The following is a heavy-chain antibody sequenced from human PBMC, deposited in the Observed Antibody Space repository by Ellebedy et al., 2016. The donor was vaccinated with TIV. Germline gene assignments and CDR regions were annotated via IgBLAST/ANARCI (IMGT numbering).Heavy chain of an antibody. CDR3: ATVGSSGNYFDY. V-gene: IGHV1-24*01. D-gene: IGHD6-19*01. Sequence: ASVKVSXKVSGYTLTELSMHWVRQAPGKGLEWMGGFDPEDGETIYAQKFQGRVTMTEDTSTDTAYMELSSLRSEDTAVYYCATVGSSGNYFDYWGQGTLVTVSS. CDR2: FDPEDGET. CDR1: GYTLTELS. J-gene: IGHJ4*02.